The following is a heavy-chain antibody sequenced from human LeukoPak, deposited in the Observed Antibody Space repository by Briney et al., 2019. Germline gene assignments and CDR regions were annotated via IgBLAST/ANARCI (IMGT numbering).Heavy chain of an antibody. CDR1: GGSFSGYY. CDR2: INHSGST. V-gene: IGHV4-34*01. CDR3: ARGLGVLRFLEWLHPFDY. J-gene: IGHJ4*02. D-gene: IGHD3-3*01. Sequence: SETLSLTCAVYGGSFSGYYWSWIRQPPGKGLEWIGEINHSGSTNYNPSLKSRVTISVDTSKNQFSLKLSSVTAAGMAVYYCARGLGVLRFLEWLHPFDYWGQGTLVTVSS.